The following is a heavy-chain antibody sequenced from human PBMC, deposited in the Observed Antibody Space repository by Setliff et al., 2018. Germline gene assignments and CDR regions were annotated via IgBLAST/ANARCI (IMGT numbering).Heavy chain of an antibody. J-gene: IGHJ6*03. CDR3: ARDREGDGNYYMDV. CDR2: INGDESTT. Sequence: PSETLSLTCIASGFSFSTYWMHWVRQVPGKGLVWVSRINGDESTTNYGGSMKGRFTISRDNAKNTVYLQMNSLRAEDTAVYYCARDREGDGNYYMDVWGKGTTVTVSS. CDR1: GFSFSTYW. V-gene: IGHV3-74*01. D-gene: IGHD1-1*01.